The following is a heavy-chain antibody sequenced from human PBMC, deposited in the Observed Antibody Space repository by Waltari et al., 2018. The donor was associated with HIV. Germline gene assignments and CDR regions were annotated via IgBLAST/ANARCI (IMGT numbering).Heavy chain of an antibody. CDR2: VNASGGNS. V-gene: IGHV1-46*01. D-gene: IGHD2-2*01. CDR1: GYTFASDY. CDR3: ARDQGHQLEFFVY. Sequence: QVPLVQSGAEVKKPGASLKVSCKASGYTFASDYMTWVRQASGQGREWMGVVNASGGNSSYAQKLQASVAMTRDTSASTVYMVLSRLRSEDTAVYYCARDQGHQLEFFVYWGEGTLVTVSS. J-gene: IGHJ4*02.